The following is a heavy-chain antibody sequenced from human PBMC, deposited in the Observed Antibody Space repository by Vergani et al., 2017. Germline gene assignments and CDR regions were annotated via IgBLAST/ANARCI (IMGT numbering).Heavy chain of an antibody. CDR2: IIPIFGTA. Sequence: QVQLVQSGAEVKKPGASVKVSCKASGYTFTSYYMHWVRQAPGQGLEWMGIIIPIFGTANYAQKFQGRVTITADKSTSTAYMELSSLRSEDTAVYYCARADIAVAEAFDYWGQGTLVTVSS. V-gene: IGHV1-46*01. D-gene: IGHD6-19*01. CDR3: ARADIAVAEAFDY. J-gene: IGHJ4*02. CDR1: GYTFTSYY.